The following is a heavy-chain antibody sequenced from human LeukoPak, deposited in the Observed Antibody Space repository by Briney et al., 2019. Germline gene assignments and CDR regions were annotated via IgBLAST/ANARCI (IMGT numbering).Heavy chain of an antibody. Sequence: SETLSLTCAVYGGSFSGYYWSWIRQPPGKGLEWIGEINHSGSTNYNPSLRSRVTISVDTSKNQFSLKLSSVTAADTAMYYCARVGRIETIDYWGQGTLVTVSS. CDR2: INHSGST. D-gene: IGHD3-10*01. CDR1: GGSFSGYY. CDR3: ARVGRIETIDY. V-gene: IGHV4-34*01. J-gene: IGHJ4*02.